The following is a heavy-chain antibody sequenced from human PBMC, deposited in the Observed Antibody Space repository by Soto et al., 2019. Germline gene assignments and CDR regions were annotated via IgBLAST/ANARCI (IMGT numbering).Heavy chain of an antibody. V-gene: IGHV4-39*01. D-gene: IGHD4-17*01. J-gene: IGHJ4*02. CDR3: ARHGVGYGDYSVEY. CDR1: GGSISSISYY. Sequence: SETLSLTCTVSGGSISSISYYWGWIRQPPGKGLEWIGSIYYSGSTYYNPSLKSRVTISVDTSKNQFSLKLSSVTAADTAVYYCARHGVGYGDYSVEYWGQGTLVTVSS. CDR2: IYYSGST.